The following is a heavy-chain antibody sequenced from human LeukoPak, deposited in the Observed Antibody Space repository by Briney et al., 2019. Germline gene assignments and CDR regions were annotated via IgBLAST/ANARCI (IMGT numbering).Heavy chain of an antibody. CDR3: ARERGYSYGYFDY. Sequence: GGSLRLSCAASGFTFSSYVMSWVRQAPGKGLEWVSAISGSGAITYYADSVKGRFTISRDNSKNTLYLQMNSLRAEDTAVYYCARERGYSYGYFDYWGQGTLVTVSS. J-gene: IGHJ4*02. CDR2: ISGSGAIT. D-gene: IGHD5-18*01. CDR1: GFTFSSYV. V-gene: IGHV3-23*01.